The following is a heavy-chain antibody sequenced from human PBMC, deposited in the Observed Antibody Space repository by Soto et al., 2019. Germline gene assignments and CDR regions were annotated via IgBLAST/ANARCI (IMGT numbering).Heavy chain of an antibody. V-gene: IGHV2-5*02. CDR1: LFSLTSNDVG. D-gene: IGHD6-6*01. J-gene: IGHJ4*02. CDR2: IYWDYDK. CDR3: AHSRYSRSSFEY. Sequence: XGPTLVNATQTLPITCTFSLFSLTSNDVGVGWIRQPPGEALEWLALIYWDYDKRYSPSLKSRLTITKDTSKNQVVLRMTNMDPVDTAKYYCAHSRYSRSSFEYWGQGTLVTVSS.